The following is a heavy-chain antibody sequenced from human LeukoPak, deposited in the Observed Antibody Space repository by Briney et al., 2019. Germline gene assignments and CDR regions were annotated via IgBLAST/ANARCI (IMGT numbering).Heavy chain of an antibody. CDR1: GFTFSSYG. D-gene: IGHD6-6*01. Sequence: GRSLRLSCAASGFTFSSYGMHWVRQAPGKGLEWVAVIWYDGSNKYYADSVKGRFTISRDNSKNTLYLQMNSLRAEDTAVYYCARSKVEQLGYYYYYGMDVWGQGTTVTVSS. CDR2: IWYDGSNK. CDR3: ARSKVEQLGYYYYYGMDV. V-gene: IGHV3-33*01. J-gene: IGHJ6*02.